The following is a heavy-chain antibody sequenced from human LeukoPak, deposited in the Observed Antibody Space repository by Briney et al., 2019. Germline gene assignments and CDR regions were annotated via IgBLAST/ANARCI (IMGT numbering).Heavy chain of an antibody. CDR2: ISSSSSYI. CDR3: ARLQVTIFGVVIMPIDY. CDR1: GFTFSSYT. Sequence: TGGSLRLSCTASGFTFSSYTMNWVRQAPGKGLEWVSSISSSSSYIYYADSVKGRFTISRDNAKNSLYLQMNSLRAEDTAVYYCARLQVTIFGVVIMPIDYWGQGTLVTVSS. V-gene: IGHV3-21*01. D-gene: IGHD3-3*01. J-gene: IGHJ4*02.